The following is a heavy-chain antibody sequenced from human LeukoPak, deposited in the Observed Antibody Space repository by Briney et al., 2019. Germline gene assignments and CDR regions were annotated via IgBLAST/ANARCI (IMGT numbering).Heavy chain of an antibody. CDR1: GGSISSYY. Sequence: SETLSLTCTVSGGSISSYYWSWIRQPPGKGLEWIGYIYTIGSTTYNPSLESRVTMSVDTSKNHFSLKLSSVTAADTAVYYCARTVVVTAIHYFDYWGQGTLVTVSS. D-gene: IGHD2-21*02. CDR2: IYTIGST. V-gene: IGHV4-4*09. J-gene: IGHJ4*02. CDR3: ARTVVVTAIHYFDY.